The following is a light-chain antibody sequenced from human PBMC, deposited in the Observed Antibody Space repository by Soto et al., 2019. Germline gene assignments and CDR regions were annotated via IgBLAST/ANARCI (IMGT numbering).Light chain of an antibody. CDR1: QSISSW. CDR3: QQYNSYSRT. J-gene: IGKJ1*01. CDR2: DAS. Sequence: DIQMTQSPSTLSASVVAIVTITCRASQSISSWLAWYQQKPGKAPKLLIYDASSLESGVPSRFSGSGSGTEFTLTISSLQPDDFATYYCQQYNSYSRTFGQGTKVDI. V-gene: IGKV1-5*01.